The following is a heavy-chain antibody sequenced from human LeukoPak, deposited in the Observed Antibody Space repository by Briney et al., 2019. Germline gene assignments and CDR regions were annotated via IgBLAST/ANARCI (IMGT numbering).Heavy chain of an antibody. CDR3: ARGLTSSWPSFDI. Sequence: PSETLSLTCTVSGGSISSYYWSWIRQPPGKGLEWIGYIYYSGSTNYNPSLKSRVTISVDTSKNQFSLKLSSVTAADTAVYYCARGLTSSWPSFDIWGQGTMVTVSS. CDR2: IYYSGST. J-gene: IGHJ3*02. CDR1: GGSISSYY. V-gene: IGHV4-59*01. D-gene: IGHD6-13*01.